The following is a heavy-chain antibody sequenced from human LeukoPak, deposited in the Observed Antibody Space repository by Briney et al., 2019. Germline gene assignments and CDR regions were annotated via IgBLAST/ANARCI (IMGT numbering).Heavy chain of an antibody. Sequence: PSETLSLTCTVSGGSISSYYWSWIRQPPGKGLEWIGDIYYSGSTNYNPSLKSRVTISVDTSKNQFSLRLSSVTAADTAVYYCARNTAAGSYNYFDAWGQGTLVTVSS. CDR3: ARNTAAGSYNYFDA. D-gene: IGHD6-13*01. V-gene: IGHV4-59*08. CDR2: IYYSGST. J-gene: IGHJ5*02. CDR1: GGSISSYY.